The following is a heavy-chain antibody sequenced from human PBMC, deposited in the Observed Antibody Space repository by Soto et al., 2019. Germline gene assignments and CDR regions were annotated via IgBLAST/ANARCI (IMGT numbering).Heavy chain of an antibody. J-gene: IGHJ6*03. CDR2: IYYSGST. CDR3: ARVGYNLNYRMYYYYYMDV. V-gene: IGHV4-59*01. D-gene: IGHD1-7*01. Sequence: SETLSLTCTVSGGSISSYYWSWIRQPPGKGLEWIGYIYYSGSTNYNPSLKSRVTISVDTSKNQFSLKLSSVTAADTAVYYCARVGYNLNYRMYYYYYMDVWGKGTTVTVSS. CDR1: GGSISSYY.